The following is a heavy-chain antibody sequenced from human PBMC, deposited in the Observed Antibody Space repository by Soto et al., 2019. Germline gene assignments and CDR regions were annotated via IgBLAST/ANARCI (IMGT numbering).Heavy chain of an antibody. CDR1: GGSFSGYY. CDR3: AIGRITVTTHFDY. Sequence: QVQLQQWGAGLLKPSETLSLTCAVFGGSFSGYYWSWIRQPPGKGLEWIGEINHHGSTNYNPSLKSRVTISLDTSKIQFSLKLISVTAADTAVYYCAIGRITVTTHFDYWGQGTLVTVSS. J-gene: IGHJ4*02. D-gene: IGHD4-17*01. V-gene: IGHV4-34*01. CDR2: INHHGST.